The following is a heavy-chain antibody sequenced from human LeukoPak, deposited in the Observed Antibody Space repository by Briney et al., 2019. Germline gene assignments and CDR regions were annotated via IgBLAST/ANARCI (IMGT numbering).Heavy chain of an antibody. CDR3: ARVHDCGGGSCFSYLDY. D-gene: IGHD2-15*01. Sequence: PGGSLRLSCAASGFTFSSYYMHWVRQVPGKGLVWVSRINGDESSTTYADSVKGRFTISRDNAKNTLYLQMNTLRAEDTAVYYCARVHDCGGGSCFSYLDYWGQGTLVTVSS. CDR1: GFTFSSYY. J-gene: IGHJ4*02. V-gene: IGHV3-74*01. CDR2: INGDESST.